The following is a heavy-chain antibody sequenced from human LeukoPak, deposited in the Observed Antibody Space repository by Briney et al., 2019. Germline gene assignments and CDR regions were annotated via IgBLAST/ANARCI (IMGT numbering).Heavy chain of an antibody. CDR3: ATGWGIVVVPAARSFDY. CDR2: FDPEDGET. J-gene: IGHJ4*02. CDR1: GYTLTELS. V-gene: IGHV1-24*01. Sequence: ASETVSCKVSGYTLTELSMHCVRQAPGKRLEWMGGFDPEDGETIYAQKFQGRVTMTEDTSTDTAYMELSSLRSEDTAVYYCATGWGIVVVPAARSFDYWGQGTLVTVSS. D-gene: IGHD2-2*01.